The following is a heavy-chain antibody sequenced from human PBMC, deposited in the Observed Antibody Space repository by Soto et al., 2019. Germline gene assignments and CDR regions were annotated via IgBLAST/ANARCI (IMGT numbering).Heavy chain of an antibody. V-gene: IGHV3-30*18. CDR1: GFTFSSYG. J-gene: IGHJ4*02. CDR2: ISYDGSNK. Sequence: GGSLRISCAASGFTFSSYGMHWVRQAPGKGLEWVAVISYDGSNKYYADSVKSRFTISRDNSKNTLYLQMNSLRAEDTAVYYCAKEGRQSLDYWAQGTLVTVSS. CDR3: AKEGRQSLDY.